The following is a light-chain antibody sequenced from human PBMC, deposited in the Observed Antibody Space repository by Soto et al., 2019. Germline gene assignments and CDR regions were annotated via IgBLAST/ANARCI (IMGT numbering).Light chain of an antibody. CDR2: RDN. J-gene: IGLJ1*01. V-gene: IGLV1-47*01. CDR1: ISNIATNY. CDR3: AAWDDTVRSYV. Sequence: QSVLTQPPSVSGTPGQRVTISCSGGISNIATNYVHWFQQLPGTAPKVLSNRDNQRRSGVPDRFSGSKSGTSASLAISGLRSEDEAEYYCAAWDDTVRSYVFGTGTKLTVL.